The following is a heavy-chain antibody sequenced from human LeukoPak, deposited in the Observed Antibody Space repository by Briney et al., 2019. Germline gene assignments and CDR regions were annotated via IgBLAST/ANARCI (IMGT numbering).Heavy chain of an antibody. V-gene: IGHV1-58*02. Sequence: SVKVSCKASGFTFTSSAMQWVRQARGQRLEWIGWIVVGSGNTNYAQKFQERVTITRDMSTSTAYMELSSLRSEDTAVYFCARGAAGTGAADYWGQGTLVTVSS. CDR2: IVVGSGNT. J-gene: IGHJ4*02. D-gene: IGHD6-13*01. CDR1: GFTFTSSA. CDR3: ARGAAGTGAADY.